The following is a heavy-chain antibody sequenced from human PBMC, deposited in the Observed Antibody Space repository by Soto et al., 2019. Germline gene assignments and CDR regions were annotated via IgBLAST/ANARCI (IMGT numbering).Heavy chain of an antibody. V-gene: IGHV1-69*12. CDR1: GGTFSSYA. Sequence: QVQLVQSGAEVKKPGSSVKVSCKASGGTFSSYAISWVRQAPGQGLEWMGGIIPIFGTANYAQKFQGRVTIXXDXSXXTAYMELSSLRSEDTGVYYCAKLGYCSGGSSYHDYWGQGTLVTVSS. CDR2: IIPIFGTA. D-gene: IGHD2-15*01. J-gene: IGHJ4*02. CDR3: AKLGYCSGGSSYHDY.